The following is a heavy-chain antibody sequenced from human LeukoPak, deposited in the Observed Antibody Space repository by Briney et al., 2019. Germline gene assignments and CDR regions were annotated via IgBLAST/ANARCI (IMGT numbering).Heavy chain of an antibody. CDR3: ARDPSTYYYGSGSPSYYFDY. J-gene: IGHJ4*02. D-gene: IGHD3-10*01. Sequence: PSETLSLTCTVSGGSISSGDYYWSWIRQPPGKGLEWIGYIYYSGNTYYNPSLKSRVTISVDTSKTQFSLKLSSVTAADTAVYYCARDPSTYYYGSGSPSYYFDYWGQGTLVTVSS. CDR1: GGSISSGDYY. CDR2: IYYSGNT. V-gene: IGHV4-30-4*01.